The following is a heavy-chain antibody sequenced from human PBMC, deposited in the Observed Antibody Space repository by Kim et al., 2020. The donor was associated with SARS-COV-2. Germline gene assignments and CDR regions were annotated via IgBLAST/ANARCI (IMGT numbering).Heavy chain of an antibody. D-gene: IGHD3-22*01. J-gene: IGHJ6*02. CDR1: GGTFSSYA. CDR2: IIPIFGTA. V-gene: IGHV1-69*13. Sequence: SVKVSCKASGGTFSSYAISWVRQAPGQGLEWMGGIIPIFGTANYAQKFQGRVTITADESTSTAYMELSSLRSEDTAVYYCARDEYYDPQKYYYYGMDVWGQGTTVTVSS. CDR3: ARDEYYDPQKYYYYGMDV.